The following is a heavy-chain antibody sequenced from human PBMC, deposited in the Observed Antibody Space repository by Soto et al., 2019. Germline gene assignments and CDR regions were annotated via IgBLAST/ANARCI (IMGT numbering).Heavy chain of an antibody. CDR2: IYSGGST. D-gene: IGHD3-16*01. Sequence: PGGSLRLSCAAYGFTVSSNYMSWVRQAPGKGLEWVSVIYSGGSTYYADSVKGRFTISRDNSKNTLYLQMNSLRAEDTAVYYCARDGILRGFRSYGMDAWGQGTTVTVSS. J-gene: IGHJ6*02. V-gene: IGHV3-53*01. CDR1: GFTVSSNY. CDR3: ARDGILRGFRSYGMDA.